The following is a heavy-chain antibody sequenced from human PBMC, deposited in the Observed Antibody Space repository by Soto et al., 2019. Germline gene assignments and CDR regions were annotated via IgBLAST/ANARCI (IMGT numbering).Heavy chain of an antibody. CDR1: GFTLGDYA. CDR3: TRSHCSSTSCSRYGMDV. CDR2: TRNKAYGGTT. V-gene: IGHV3-49*04. Sequence: GGSLRLSCAPSGFTLGDYAVNWVRQAPGKGLEWVGFTRNKAYGGTTEYAASVKGRFTISRDDSKSIAYLQMNSLKTEDTALYYCTRSHCSSTSCSRYGMDVWGQGTTVTVS. D-gene: IGHD2-2*01. J-gene: IGHJ6*02.